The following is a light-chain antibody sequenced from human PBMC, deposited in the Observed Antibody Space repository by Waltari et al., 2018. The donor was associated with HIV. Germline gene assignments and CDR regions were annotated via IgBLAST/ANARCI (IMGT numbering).Light chain of an antibody. J-gene: IGKJ2*01. Sequence: LLTQSPGTLSSSPGEGISLSCRASQNIGVSTLNWYQQNHGQAPRLLSYETSKRATGVPDRFSGSGSLRDFTLTISRLEPADFAVYYCQHSDVSLYTFGQGTKVEI. CDR3: QHSDVSLYT. CDR1: QNIGVST. CDR2: ETS. V-gene: IGKV3-20*01.